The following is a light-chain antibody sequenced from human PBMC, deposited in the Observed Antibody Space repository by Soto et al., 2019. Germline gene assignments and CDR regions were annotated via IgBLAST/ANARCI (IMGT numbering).Light chain of an antibody. V-gene: IGKV1-33*01. CDR3: QQYNSMLS. Sequence: DIQMTQSPSSLSASEGDRVTITCQSSHDVSRNLNCFQQKPGEAPQLLIYDASNLERGVPSRFSGSGSGTDFTLTLSSLQPEDVATDYCQQYNSMLSFGGGTEVAIK. J-gene: IGKJ4*01. CDR2: DAS. CDR1: HDVSRN.